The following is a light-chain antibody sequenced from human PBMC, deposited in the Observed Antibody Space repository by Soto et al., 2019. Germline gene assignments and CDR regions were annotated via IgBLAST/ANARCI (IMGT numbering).Light chain of an antibody. CDR3: SSHTTTSTVYV. CDR1: SSDVGGYNF. J-gene: IGLJ1*01. V-gene: IGLV2-14*03. Sequence: QSALTQPASVSGSPGQSITISCTGTSSDVGGYNFVSWYQQHPGKAPKLVIYDVSNRPSGVSNRFSGSKSGNTASLTISGLQAEDEADYYCSSHTTTSTVYVFGTGTKVTVL. CDR2: DVS.